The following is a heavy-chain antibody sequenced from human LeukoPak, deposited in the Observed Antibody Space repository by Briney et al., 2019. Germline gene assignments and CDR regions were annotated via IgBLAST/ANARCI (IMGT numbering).Heavy chain of an antibody. CDR3: ARHRTPQYCSSSNSCPRWFDP. CDR2: IYYSGST. CDR1: GGSISSSSYY. Sequence: SETLSLTCTVSGGSISSSSYYWGWLRQPPGKGLEWIGSIYYSGSTYYNPSLKSRVTISVDTSKNQFSLKLSSVTAADTAVYYCARHRTPQYCSSSNSCPRWFDPWGQGTLVTVSS. D-gene: IGHD2-2*01. J-gene: IGHJ5*02. V-gene: IGHV4-39*01.